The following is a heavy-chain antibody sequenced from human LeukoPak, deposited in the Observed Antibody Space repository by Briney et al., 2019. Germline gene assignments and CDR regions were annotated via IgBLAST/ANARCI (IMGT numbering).Heavy chain of an antibody. CDR2: IYPGDSDA. CDR3: ARISLIWGSGFDY. CDR1: GYSFSTYW. J-gene: IGHJ4*02. D-gene: IGHD3-16*01. Sequence: GESLKISCQGSGYSFSTYWITWVRQMPGKGLEWMGIIYPGDSDARYSPSFQGQVTISTDESVSTAYLQWTSLKASDTAMYYCARISLIWGSGFDYWGQGTLVTVSS. V-gene: IGHV5-51*01.